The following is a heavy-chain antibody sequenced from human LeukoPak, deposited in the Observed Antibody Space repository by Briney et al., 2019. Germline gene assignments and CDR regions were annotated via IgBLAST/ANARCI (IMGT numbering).Heavy chain of an antibody. CDR1: AGTFSSYA. CDR2: IIPIFGTA. CDR3: ARTHDSGDYVLEY. V-gene: IGHV1-69*05. Sequence: SVNVSCKASAGTFSSYAISWVRQAPGQGLEWMGRIIPIFGTANYAQKFQGRVTITTDESTSTAYMELSSLRSEDTAVYYCARTHDSGDYVLEYWGQGTLVTVSS. J-gene: IGHJ4*02. D-gene: IGHD4-17*01.